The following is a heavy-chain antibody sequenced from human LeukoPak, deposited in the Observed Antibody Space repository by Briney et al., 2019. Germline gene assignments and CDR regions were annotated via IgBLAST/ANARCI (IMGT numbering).Heavy chain of an antibody. Sequence: GGSLRLSCAASGFIFSSYEMNWVRQAPGKGLEWVSGINWNGGSRGYADSVKGRFTTSRDNAKNSLYLQMNSLRAEDTALYYCARDRGAMVYWGQGTLVTVSS. V-gene: IGHV3-20*04. CDR3: ARDRGAMVY. CDR1: GFIFSSYE. CDR2: INWNGGSR. D-gene: IGHD5-18*01. J-gene: IGHJ4*02.